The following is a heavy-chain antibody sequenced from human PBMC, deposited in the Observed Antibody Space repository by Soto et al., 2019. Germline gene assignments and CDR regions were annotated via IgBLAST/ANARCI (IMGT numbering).Heavy chain of an antibody. V-gene: IGHV3-23*01. J-gene: IGHJ3*02. Sequence: VQVLESGGGLVQPGGSLRLSCAASGFIFTKNAIAWVRQAPGKGLEWLSGISGTAGRTYYADSVKGRFTISRDTSKNTVYLQMDSLRAEDTAIYYCAGRTVTSSWTLDIWGQGTMVSVSS. D-gene: IGHD4-17*01. CDR1: GFIFTKNA. CDR2: ISGTAGRT. CDR3: AGRTVTSSWTLDI.